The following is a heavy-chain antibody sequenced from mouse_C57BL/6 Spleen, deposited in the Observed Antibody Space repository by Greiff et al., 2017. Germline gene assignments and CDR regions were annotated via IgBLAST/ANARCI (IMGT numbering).Heavy chain of an antibody. CDR1: GFSLTSYG. J-gene: IGHJ2*01. D-gene: IGHD4-1*01. CDR2: IWSGGST. Sequence: QVQLQQSGPGLVQPSQSLSITCTVSGFSLTSYGVHWVRQSPGKGLEWLGVIWSGGSTDYNAAFISRLSSSKDNSKSQVFFKMNSLQADDTAIYYCARELGRYFDYWGQGTTLTVSS. V-gene: IGHV2-2*01. CDR3: ARELGRYFDY.